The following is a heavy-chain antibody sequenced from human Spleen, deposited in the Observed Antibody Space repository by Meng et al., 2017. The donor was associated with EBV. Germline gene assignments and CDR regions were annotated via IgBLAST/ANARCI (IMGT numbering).Heavy chain of an antibody. CDR3: ARDPAEPPEYSSSSGVGFYFDY. J-gene: IGHJ4*02. D-gene: IGHD6-6*01. CDR1: GVTFCCYG. CDR2: IWYDGSNK. Sequence: QVQLVESXXXXXQXXRXXRLSCSASGVTFCCYGMHWVRQAPGKGLEWVAVIWYDGSNKYYADSVKGRFIISRDNSKNTLYLQMNSLRAEDTAVYYCARDPAEPPEYSSSSGVGFYFDYWGQGTLVTVSS. V-gene: IGHV3-33*01.